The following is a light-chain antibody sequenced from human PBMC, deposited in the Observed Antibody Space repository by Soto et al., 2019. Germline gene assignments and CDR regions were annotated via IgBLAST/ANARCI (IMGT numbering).Light chain of an antibody. V-gene: IGKV3-20*01. CDR3: HQDGSSPHP. J-gene: IGKJ5*01. CDR1: QRVGSNY. Sequence: PGESVSLSGRTSQRVGSNYLAWFQQKPGQTPRLLISGASTRATGIPDRFSGSGSGTDFTLTINRLEPEDFAVYYCHQDGSSPHPFGQVTRLEI. CDR2: GAS.